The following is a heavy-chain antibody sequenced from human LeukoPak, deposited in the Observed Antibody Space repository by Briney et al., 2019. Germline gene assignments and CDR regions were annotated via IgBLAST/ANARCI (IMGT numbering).Heavy chain of an antibody. Sequence: SETLSLTCTVSGGSISSYYWSWIRQPPGKGLEWIGYIYYSGSTNYNPSLKSRVTISVDTSKNQFSLKLSSVTAADTAVYYCARAPADYGGFPNWFDPWGQGTLVTVSS. V-gene: IGHV4-59*01. J-gene: IGHJ5*02. D-gene: IGHD4-23*01. CDR2: IYYSGST. CDR3: ARAPADYGGFPNWFDP. CDR1: GGSISSYY.